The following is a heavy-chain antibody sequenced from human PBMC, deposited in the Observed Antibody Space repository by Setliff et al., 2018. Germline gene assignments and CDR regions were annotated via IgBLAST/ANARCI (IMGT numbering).Heavy chain of an antibody. CDR2: ISSSGNTV. J-gene: IGHJ6*03. CDR3: ARDISVTLVREGGMDV. D-gene: IGHD3-10*01. CDR1: GFTFSDYY. Sequence: LRLSCAASGFTFSDYYMNWIRQAPGKGLEWVSYISSSGNTVDYVDFVKGRFTISRDNAKNSMYLEMNSLRAEDTAVYYCARDISVTLVREGGMDVWGKGTTVTVSS. V-gene: IGHV3-11*04.